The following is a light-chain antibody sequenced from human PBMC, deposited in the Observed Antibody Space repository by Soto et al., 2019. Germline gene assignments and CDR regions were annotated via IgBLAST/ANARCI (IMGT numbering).Light chain of an antibody. J-gene: IGKJ4*01. CDR1: QSVSDY. CDR3: PQRVNWLPT. CDR2: DAS. Sequence: ETVLTHSPARLSLSPGERATLSCRAGQSVSDYLAWYQQKPGQPPRLLFFDASNRVTGVPARFSAGGSGTSLALVVSNLEPEDFAVYYCPQRVNWLPTVGGRTKVDIK. V-gene: IGKV3-11*01.